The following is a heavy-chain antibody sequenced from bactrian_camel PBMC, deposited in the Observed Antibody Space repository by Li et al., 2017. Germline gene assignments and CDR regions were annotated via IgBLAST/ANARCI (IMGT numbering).Heavy chain of an antibody. CDR2: IYSDGSVT. V-gene: IGHV3S5*01. CDR1: GLTYSRYC. CDR3: AARHSCWCQRPSSEWNQ. J-gene: IGHJ4*01. Sequence: HVQLVESGAGSVQAGGSLRLSCAASGLTYSRYCMGWVRQAPGKGLEWVSSIYSDGSVTYYADSVKGRFTISRDNAKNTLYLHVASLKPEDTAMYYCAARHSCWCQRPSSEWNQWGQGTQVTVS. D-gene: IGHD1*01.